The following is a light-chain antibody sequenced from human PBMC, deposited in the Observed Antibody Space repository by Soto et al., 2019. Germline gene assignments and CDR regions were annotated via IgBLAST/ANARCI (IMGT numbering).Light chain of an antibody. CDR3: GTWDSSLSAVV. CDR2: DNN. CDR1: SSNIGNNY. V-gene: IGLV1-51*01. J-gene: IGLJ3*02. Sequence: QSVLTQPPSVSAAPGQKVTISCSGSSSNIGNNYVSWYQQLPGTAPKLLIYDNNKRPSGIPDRFSGSKSGTSATLGITGLQIGNEADYYCGTWDSSLSAVVFGGGTKLTV.